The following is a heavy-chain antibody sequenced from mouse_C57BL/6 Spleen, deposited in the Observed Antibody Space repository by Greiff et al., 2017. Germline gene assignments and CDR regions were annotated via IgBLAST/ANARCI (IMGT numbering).Heavy chain of an antibody. Sequence: DVKLVESGGGLVKPGGSLKLSCAASGFTFSDYGMHWVRQAPEKGLEWVAYISSGSSTIYYADTVKGRFTISRDNAKNTLFLQMTSLRSEDTAMYYCARREFLTGTFAMDYWGQGTSVTVSS. V-gene: IGHV5-17*01. CDR2: ISSGSSTI. CDR3: ARREFLTGTFAMDY. D-gene: IGHD4-1*01. J-gene: IGHJ4*01. CDR1: GFTFSDYG.